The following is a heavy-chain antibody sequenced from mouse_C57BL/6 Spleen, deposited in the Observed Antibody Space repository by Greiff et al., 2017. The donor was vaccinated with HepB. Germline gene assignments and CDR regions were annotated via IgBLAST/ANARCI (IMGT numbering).Heavy chain of an antibody. D-gene: IGHD4-1*01. J-gene: IGHJ2*01. CDR2: INPNNGGT. CDR3: ANNWGHYFDY. CDR1: GYTFTDYY. Sequence: VQLQQSGPELVKPGASVKISCKASGYTFTDYYMNWVKQSHGKSLEWIGDINPNNGGTSYNQKFKGKATLTVDKSSSTAYMELRSLTSEDSAVYYCANNWGHYFDYWGQGTTLTVSS. V-gene: IGHV1-26*01.